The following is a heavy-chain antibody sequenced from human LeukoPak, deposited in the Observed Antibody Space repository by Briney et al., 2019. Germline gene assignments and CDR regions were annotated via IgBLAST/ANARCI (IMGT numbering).Heavy chain of an antibody. CDR3: ARDRRWDLLHAFDI. CDR1: GGSSSGYY. J-gene: IGHJ3*02. CDR2: AHYSEST. V-gene: IGHV4-59*01. D-gene: IGHD1-26*01. Sequence: PSETLSLTCAVYGGSSSGYYWSWIRQPPGKGLEWIAYAHYSESTNYNPSLKSRVTISLDTSKNQFSLMLNSVTAADTAVYYCARDRRWDLLHAFDIWGQGTMVTVSS.